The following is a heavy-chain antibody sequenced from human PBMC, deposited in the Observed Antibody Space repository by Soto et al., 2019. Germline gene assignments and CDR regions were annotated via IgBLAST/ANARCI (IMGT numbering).Heavy chain of an antibody. V-gene: IGHV1-46*01. CDR2: ITPSGGST. CDR3: ARAGSGSADWFDP. D-gene: IGHD1-26*01. CDR1: GYTFTSYY. J-gene: IGHJ5*02. Sequence: GASVKVSCKASGYTFTSYYMHWVRQAPGQGLEWTGIITPSGGSTSYAQKFQGRVTMTRDTSTSTVYMELSSLRSEDTAVYYCARAGSGSADWFDPWGQGTLVTVSS.